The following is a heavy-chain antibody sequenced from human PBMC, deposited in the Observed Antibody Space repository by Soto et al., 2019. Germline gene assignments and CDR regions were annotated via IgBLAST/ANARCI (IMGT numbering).Heavy chain of an antibody. CDR1: GGSISSYY. D-gene: IGHD2-15*01. Sequence: PSETLSLTCTVSGGSISSYYWSWIRQPAGKGLEWIGRIYTSGTTNYNPSLKSRVTMSIDTPKNRFSLKLSSVTAADTAVYYCARLRGVVVATTPLYYFDYWGQGTLVTVSS. CDR3: ARLRGVVVATTPLYYFDY. J-gene: IGHJ4*02. V-gene: IGHV4-4*07. CDR2: IYTSGTT.